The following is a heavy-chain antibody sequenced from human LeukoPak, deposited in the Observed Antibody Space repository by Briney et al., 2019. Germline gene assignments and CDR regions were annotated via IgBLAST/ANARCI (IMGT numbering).Heavy chain of an antibody. CDR2: INPSGGST. J-gene: IGHJ5*02. V-gene: IGHV1-46*01. D-gene: IGHD2-2*02. Sequence: ASVKVSCKASGYTFTSYYMHWVRQAPGQGLEWMGIINPSGGSTSYAQKFQGRVTMTRDTSTSTVYMELSSLRSEDTAVYYCARNLYQGYCSSTSCYKLTFDPWGQGTLVTVSS. CDR1: GYTFTSYY. CDR3: ARNLYQGYCSSTSCYKLTFDP.